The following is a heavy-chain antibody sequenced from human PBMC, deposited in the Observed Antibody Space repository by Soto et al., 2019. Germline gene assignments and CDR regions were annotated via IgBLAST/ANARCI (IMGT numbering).Heavy chain of an antibody. V-gene: IGHV4-34*01. CDR1: GGSFSGYY. Sequence: QVQLRQWGAGLLKSSETLSLTCAVYGGSFSGYYWTWIRQPPGTGLEWIGEINHSGSTNYNPSLKSRVTLSVDTSKNQFSLKLTSVTAADTAVYYCARDKITGLFDYWGQGTLVTVSS. CDR3: ARDKITGLFDY. J-gene: IGHJ4*02. D-gene: IGHD2-8*02. CDR2: INHSGST.